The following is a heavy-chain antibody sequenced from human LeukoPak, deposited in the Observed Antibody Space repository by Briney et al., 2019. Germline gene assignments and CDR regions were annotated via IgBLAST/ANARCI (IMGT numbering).Heavy chain of an antibody. CDR2: IYTSGST. CDR1: GGSISSGSYY. V-gene: IGHV4-61*02. Sequence: SETLSLTCTVSGGSISSGSYYWSWIRQPAGKGLEWIGRIYTSGSTNYNPSLKSRVTISVDTSKNQFSLKLSSVTAADTAVYYCARGGYYDSSGYYVFYYYYMDVWGKGTTVTVSS. CDR3: ARGGYYDSSGYYVFYYYYMDV. D-gene: IGHD3-22*01. J-gene: IGHJ6*03.